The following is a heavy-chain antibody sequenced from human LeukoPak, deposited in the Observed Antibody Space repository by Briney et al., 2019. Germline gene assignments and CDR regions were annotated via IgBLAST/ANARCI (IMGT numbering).Heavy chain of an antibody. D-gene: IGHD6-13*01. CDR1: GFTFNSYG. Sequence: ASVKVSCKASGFTFNSYGISWVRQAPGQGLEWMGWISHYTAKTDYAQKFQGRLTVTIDTATTTAYMELRSLRSDDTAVYYCAREVGSSSWYGNKNERVDYWGQGTLVTVSS. CDR2: ISHYTAKT. CDR3: AREVGSSSWYGNKNERVDY. V-gene: IGHV1-18*01. J-gene: IGHJ4*02.